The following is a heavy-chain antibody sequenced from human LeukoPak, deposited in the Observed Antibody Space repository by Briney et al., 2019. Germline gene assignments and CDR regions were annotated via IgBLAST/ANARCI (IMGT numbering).Heavy chain of an antibody. Sequence: ASVKVSCKASGYTFTSYGISWVRQAPGQGLEWMGWINPNSGGTNYAQKFQGRVTMIRDTSISTAYMELSRLRSDDTAVYYCARASGGTTSNHFDYWGQGTLVTVSS. CDR1: GYTFTSYG. CDR3: ARASGGTTSNHFDY. V-gene: IGHV1-2*02. D-gene: IGHD1-1*01. CDR2: INPNSGGT. J-gene: IGHJ4*02.